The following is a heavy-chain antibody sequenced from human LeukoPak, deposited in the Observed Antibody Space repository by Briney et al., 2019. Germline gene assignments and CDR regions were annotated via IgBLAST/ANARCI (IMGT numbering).Heavy chain of an antibody. CDR1: GFTFDDYA. D-gene: IGHD1-26*01. CDR3: AKSVVGATGDYFDY. V-gene: IGHV3-9*01. CDR2: ISWNSGSI. J-gene: IGHJ4*02. Sequence: PGRSLRLSCAASGFTFDDYAMHWVRQAPGKGLEWVSGISWNSGSIGYADSVKGRFTISRDNSKNTLYLQMNSLRAEDTAVYYCAKSVVGATGDYFDYWGQGTLVTVSS.